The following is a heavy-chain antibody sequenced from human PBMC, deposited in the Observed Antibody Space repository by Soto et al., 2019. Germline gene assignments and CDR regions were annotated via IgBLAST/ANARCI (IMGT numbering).Heavy chain of an antibody. J-gene: IGHJ4*02. CDR3: ARVGSQGVVVIGEYYFDY. D-gene: IGHD3-22*01. V-gene: IGHV1-69*13. CDR1: GGTFSSYA. CDR2: IIPIFGTA. Sequence: ASVKVSCKASGGTFSSYAISWVRQAPGQGLEWMGGIIPIFGTANYAQKFQGRVTITADESTSTAYMELSSLRSEDTAVYYCARVGSQGVVVIGEYYFDYWGQGTLVTVSS.